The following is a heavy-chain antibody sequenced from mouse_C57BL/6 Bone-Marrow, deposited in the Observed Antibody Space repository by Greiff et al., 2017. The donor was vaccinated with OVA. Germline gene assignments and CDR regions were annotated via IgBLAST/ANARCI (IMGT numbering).Heavy chain of an antibody. CDR2: IHPSDSDT. CDR1: GYTFTSYW. Sequence: VQLQQPGAELVKPGASVKVSCKASGYTFTSYWMHWVKQRPGQGLEWIGRIHPSDSDTNYNQKFKGKATLTVDKSSSTAYMQLSSLTSEDSAVYYCASLLLEGLNYFDYWGQGTTLTVSS. D-gene: IGHD1-1*01. V-gene: IGHV1-74*01. J-gene: IGHJ2*01. CDR3: ASLLLEGLNYFDY.